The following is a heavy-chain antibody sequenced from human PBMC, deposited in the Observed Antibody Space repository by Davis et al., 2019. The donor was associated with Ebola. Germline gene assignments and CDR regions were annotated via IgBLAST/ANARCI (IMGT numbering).Heavy chain of an antibody. CDR3: ARETGYSSGWYGSWFDP. J-gene: IGHJ5*02. Sequence: GESLKISCAASGFTFSSYWMSWVRQAPGKGLEWVANIKQDGSEKYYVDSVKGRFTISRDNAKNSLYLQMNSLRAEDTAVYYCARETGYSSGWYGSWFDPWGQGTLVTVSS. V-gene: IGHV3-7*01. D-gene: IGHD6-19*01. CDR1: GFTFSSYW. CDR2: IKQDGSEK.